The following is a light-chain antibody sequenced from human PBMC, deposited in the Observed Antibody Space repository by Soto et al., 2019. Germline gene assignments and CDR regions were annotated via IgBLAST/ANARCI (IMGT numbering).Light chain of an antibody. CDR3: QQSYNWPSIT. V-gene: IGKV3-11*01. Sequence: EIVLTQSPATLSLSPGERATLSCRASQSISNYLAWYQQKPGQAPRLLIYDASNRATGIPVRFSGSGSGTDFTLTISSLEPEDFAVYYCQQSYNWPSITFGQGTRLEI. CDR1: QSISNY. J-gene: IGKJ5*01. CDR2: DAS.